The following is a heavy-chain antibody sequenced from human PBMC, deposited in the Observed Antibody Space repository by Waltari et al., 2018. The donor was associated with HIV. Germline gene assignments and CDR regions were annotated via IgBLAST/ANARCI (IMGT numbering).Heavy chain of an antibody. CDR3: AKYSGSYWGAHNWFDP. CDR2: IKQDGSVK. V-gene: IGHV3-7*01. CDR1: GFTFSIYW. Sequence: EVQLVESGGGLVQPGGSLRLSCAASGFTFSIYWMSWLRQAPGKGLGGVANIKQDGSVKNYANSVRGRFTISRDNTKNSPYLQMNSLRAEDTAVYYCAKYSGSYWGAHNWFDPWGQGTLVTVSS. J-gene: IGHJ5*02. D-gene: IGHD1-26*01.